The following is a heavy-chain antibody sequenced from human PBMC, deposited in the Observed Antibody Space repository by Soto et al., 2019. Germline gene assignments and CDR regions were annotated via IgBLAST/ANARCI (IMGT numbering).Heavy chain of an antibody. V-gene: IGHV3-23*01. J-gene: IGHJ5*01. Sequence: PEAPLSLSWIATGSPMSSYYMSWVRQAPGKGLEWVGVISGSEDNIHYADSVKGRFTISRDNSMNTLYLQMNSLRADETAIYYYPDALPSSPIGSWRQG. CDR3: PDALPSSPIGS. CDR2: ISGSEDNI. D-gene: IGHD1-26*01. CDR1: GSPMSSYY.